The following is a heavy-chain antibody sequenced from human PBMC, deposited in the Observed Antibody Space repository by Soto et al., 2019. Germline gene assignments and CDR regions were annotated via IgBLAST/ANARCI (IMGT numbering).Heavy chain of an antibody. D-gene: IGHD2-15*01. CDR2: IQSGGPT. V-gene: IGHV3-66*01. Sequence: EVQLVESGGGLVQPGGSLRLSCAASGFTVSSKYMSWVRQAPGKGLEWVSLIQSGGPTYYADSVKGRFTISRDTSENTAHFQKDSLRAEETAVYYCARDDVLCDGGRCYGVSLDVWGKGTTVTVSS. CDR1: GFTVSSKY. J-gene: IGHJ6*04. CDR3: ARDDVLCDGGRCYGVSLDV.